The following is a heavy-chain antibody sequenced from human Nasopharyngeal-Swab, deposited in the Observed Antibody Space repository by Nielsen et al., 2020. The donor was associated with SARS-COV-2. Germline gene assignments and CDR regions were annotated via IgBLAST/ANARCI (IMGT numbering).Heavy chain of an antibody. CDR2: IYSGGST. Sequence: GEPLKISCAASGFTVSSNYMSWVRQAPGKGLEWVSVIYSGGSTYYADSVKGRFTISRDNSKNTLYLQMNSLRAEDTAVYYCARLGLRYSADAFDIWGQGTMVTVSS. V-gene: IGHV3-53*01. J-gene: IGHJ3*02. CDR3: ARLGLRYSADAFDI. D-gene: IGHD3-9*01. CDR1: GFTVSSNY.